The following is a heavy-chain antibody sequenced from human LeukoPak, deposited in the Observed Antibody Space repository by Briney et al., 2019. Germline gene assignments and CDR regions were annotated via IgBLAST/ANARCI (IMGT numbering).Heavy chain of an antibody. Sequence: GGSLRLSCATSGFTFNKFWMHWFRQAPGKGLVWVSRVNSDGTRTTCADSVKGRFTISRDNAKNTVNLQMNSLRAEDTAVYFCSREGSVTNDYWGQGTLVTVSS. CDR1: GFTFNKFW. CDR2: VNSDGTRT. J-gene: IGHJ4*02. D-gene: IGHD4-17*01. V-gene: IGHV3-74*03. CDR3: SREGSVTNDY.